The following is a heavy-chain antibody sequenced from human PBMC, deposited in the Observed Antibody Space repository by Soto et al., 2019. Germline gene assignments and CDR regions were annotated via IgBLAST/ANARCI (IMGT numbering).Heavy chain of an antibody. CDR1: GYTFTSYG. J-gene: IGHJ5*02. Sequence: ASVKVSCKASGYTFTSYGISWVRQAPGQGLEWMGWISAYNGNTNYAQKLQGRVTMTTDTSTSTAYMELRSLRSDDTAVYYCARVWGTVVANWFDTWGQGTLVTVSS. CDR3: ARVWGTVVANWFDT. V-gene: IGHV1-18*01. CDR2: ISAYNGNT. D-gene: IGHD2-2*01.